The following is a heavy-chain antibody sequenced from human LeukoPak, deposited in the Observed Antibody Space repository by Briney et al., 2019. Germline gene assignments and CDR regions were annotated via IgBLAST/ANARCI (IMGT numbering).Heavy chain of an antibody. CDR2: INPNSGGT. J-gene: IGHJ4*02. CDR3: ARDRPPQLVRPFDY. CDR1: GYTLTELS. D-gene: IGHD6-13*01. Sequence: ASVKVSFKVSGYTLTELSMHWVRQAPGQGLEWMGWINPNSGGTNYAHKFQGRVTMTRDTSISTAYMELSRLRSDDTAVYYCARDRPPQLVRPFDYWGQGTLVTVSS. V-gene: IGHV1-2*07.